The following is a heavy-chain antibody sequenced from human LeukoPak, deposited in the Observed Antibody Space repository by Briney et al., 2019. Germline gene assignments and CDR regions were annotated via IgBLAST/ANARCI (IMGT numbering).Heavy chain of an antibody. CDR1: GFTLNTYW. CDR3: TRDLRMDYYYVDYYYYGMDV. V-gene: IGHV3-74*03. Sequence: GGSLRLSCAASGFTLNTYWMNWVRQAPGKGLVWVSRINSDGTSLTYADSVKGRFTVSRDNAKNTLYLQTNSLRAEDTAVYYCTRDLRMDYYYVDYYYYGMDVWGQGTTVTVSS. CDR2: INSDGTSL. D-gene: IGHD3-10*02. J-gene: IGHJ6*02.